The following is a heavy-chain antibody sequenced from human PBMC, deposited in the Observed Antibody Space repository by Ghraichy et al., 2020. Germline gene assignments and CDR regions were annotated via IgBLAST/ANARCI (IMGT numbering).Heavy chain of an antibody. CDR1: GGSFSGYY. J-gene: IGHJ4*02. D-gene: IGHD6-19*01. CDR2: INHSGST. Sequence: SQTLSLTCAVYGGSFSGYYWSWIRQPPGKGLEWIGEINHSGSTNYNPSLKSRVTISVDTSKNQFSLKLSPVTAADTAVYYCARRHRIAVAGTFDYWGQGILVTVSS. CDR3: ARRHRIAVAGTFDY. V-gene: IGHV4-34*01.